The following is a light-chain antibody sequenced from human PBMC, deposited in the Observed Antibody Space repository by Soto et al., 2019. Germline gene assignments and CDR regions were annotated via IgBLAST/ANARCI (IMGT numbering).Light chain of an antibody. CDR3: SSYTSSTTLV. Sequence: QSALTQPRSVSGSPGQSVTISCTGTSSDVGSYNRVSWYQQPPGTAPKLMIYEVNNRPSGVPDRFSGSKSGNTASLTISGLQAEDEADYYCSSYTSSTTLVFGGGTKLTVL. V-gene: IGLV2-18*02. CDR1: SSDVGSYNR. J-gene: IGLJ2*01. CDR2: EVN.